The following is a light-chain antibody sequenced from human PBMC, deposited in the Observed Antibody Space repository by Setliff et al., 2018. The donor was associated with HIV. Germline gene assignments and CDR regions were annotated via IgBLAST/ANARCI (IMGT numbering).Light chain of an antibody. Sequence: SSELTQPPSVSVAPGKTARITCGGNNIGSKSVHWYQQKPGQAPVLVIYYDSDRPSGIPERFSGSNSGNTATLTISRVEAGDEADYYCQVWDSSSDHYVFGTGTEVTVL. CDR2: YDS. J-gene: IGLJ1*01. CDR3: QVWDSSSDHYV. V-gene: IGLV3-21*04. CDR1: NIGSKS.